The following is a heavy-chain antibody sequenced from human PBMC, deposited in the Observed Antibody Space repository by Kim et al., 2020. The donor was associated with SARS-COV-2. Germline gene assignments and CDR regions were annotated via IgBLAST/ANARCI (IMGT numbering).Heavy chain of an antibody. D-gene: IGHD3-9*01. Sequence: GGSLRLSCAASGFTFSIYGMSWVRQVPGKGLEWVSGVSGDGSAYYADFVKGRFTISRDNSKTTLYLQMSSLRAADTAIYYCAKDDRYSDIFSGSTFDSWGQGTLVTVSS. CDR3: AKDDRYSDIFSGSTFDS. CDR1: GFTFSIYG. CDR2: VSGDGSA. V-gene: IGHV3-23*01. J-gene: IGHJ4*02.